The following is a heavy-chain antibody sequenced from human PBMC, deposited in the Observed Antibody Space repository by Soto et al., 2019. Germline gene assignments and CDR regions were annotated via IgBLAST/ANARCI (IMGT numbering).Heavy chain of an antibody. J-gene: IGHJ5*02. D-gene: IGHD4-4*01. Sequence: GXSLRLSCAASGFTVSSNYLSWFRQAPGKGLEWVSVIYSGGSTYYADSVKGRFTISRDNSKNTLYLQMNSLRAEDTAVYYCARSRPYSNYPFDPWGQGTLVTVSS. CDR2: IYSGGST. V-gene: IGHV3-66*01. CDR3: ARSRPYSNYPFDP. CDR1: GFTVSSNY.